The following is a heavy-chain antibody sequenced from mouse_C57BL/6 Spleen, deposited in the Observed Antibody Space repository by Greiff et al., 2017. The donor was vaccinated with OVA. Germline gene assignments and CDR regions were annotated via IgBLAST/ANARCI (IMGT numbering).Heavy chain of an antibody. V-gene: IGHV1-82*01. CDR3: AVYYDYDDGFAY. CDR1: GYAFSSSW. J-gene: IGHJ3*01. D-gene: IGHD2-4*01. Sequence: QVQLQQSGPELVKPGASVKISCKASGYAFSSSWMNWVKQRPGKGLEWIGRIYPGDGDTNYNGKFKGKATLTADKSSSTAYMQLSSLTSEDSAVYFCAVYYDYDDGFAYWGQGTLVTVSA. CDR2: IYPGDGDT.